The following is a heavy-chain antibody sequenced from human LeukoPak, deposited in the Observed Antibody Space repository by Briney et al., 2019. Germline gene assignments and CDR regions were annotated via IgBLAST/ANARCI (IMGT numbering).Heavy chain of an antibody. Sequence: ASVKVSRKASGYTFTSYGISWVRQAPGQGLEWMGWISAYNGNTNYARKLQGRVTMTTDTSTSTAYMELRSLRSDDTAVYYCARDKEYYYGSGVGYFDYWGQGTLVTVSS. CDR2: ISAYNGNT. V-gene: IGHV1-18*04. CDR1: GYTFTSYG. CDR3: ARDKEYYYGSGVGYFDY. D-gene: IGHD3-10*01. J-gene: IGHJ4*02.